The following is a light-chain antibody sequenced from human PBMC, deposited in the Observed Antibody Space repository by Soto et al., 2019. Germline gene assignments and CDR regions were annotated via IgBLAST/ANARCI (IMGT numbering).Light chain of an antibody. CDR3: SSYAASNHWV. V-gene: IGLV2-8*01. CDR1: SSDVGGGYNY. J-gene: IGLJ2*01. CDR2: EVS. Sequence: QSVLTQPPSASGSPGQSVTISCTGTSSDVGGGYNYVSWYQQHPGKAPKLMIYEVSKRPSGVPDRFSGSKSGNTASLTVSGLQAEDKADYYCSSYAASNHWVFRVGTQLNVL.